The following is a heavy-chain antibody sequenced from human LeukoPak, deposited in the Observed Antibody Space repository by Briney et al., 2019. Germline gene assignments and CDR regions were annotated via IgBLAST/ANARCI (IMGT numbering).Heavy chain of an antibody. D-gene: IGHD2-15*01. CDR1: GFTFSSYA. V-gene: IGHV3-30-3*01. J-gene: IGHJ4*02. Sequence: PGGSLRLSCAASGFTFSSYAMHWVRQAPGKGLEWVAVISYDGSNKYYADSVKGRFTISRDNSKNTLYLQMNSLRAEDTAVYYCAREDMLDYWGQGTLDTVSS. CDR2: ISYDGSNK. CDR3: AREDMLDY.